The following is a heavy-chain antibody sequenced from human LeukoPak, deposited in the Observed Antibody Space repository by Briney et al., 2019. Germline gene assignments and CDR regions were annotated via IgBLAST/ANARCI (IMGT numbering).Heavy chain of an antibody. CDR3: ARAHPYYFDY. V-gene: IGHV4-39*07. J-gene: IGHJ4*02. Sequence: WETLSLTCTVSGGSISRSSYYWGWIRQPPGKGLEWVGSIYYSGSTYYNPSLKSRVTISVDTSKNQFFLKLSSVTAADTAVYYCARAHPYYFDYCGQGTLVTVSS. CDR1: GGSISRSSYY. CDR2: IYYSGST.